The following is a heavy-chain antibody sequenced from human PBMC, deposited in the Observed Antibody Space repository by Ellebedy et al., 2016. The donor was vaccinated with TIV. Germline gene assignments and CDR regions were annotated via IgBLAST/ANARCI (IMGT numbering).Heavy chain of an antibody. CDR2: TNTDVSGA. D-gene: IGHD3-16*02. J-gene: IGHJ4*02. Sequence: GESLKISCAASGFTFSSYWMHWVRQAPGKGLVWVSRTNTDVSGAAYADSVKGRFTISRDNAKNTLYLQMNSLRAEDTAVYYCARVGVWGSYRTLDYWGQGTLVAVSS. CDR1: GFTFSSYW. CDR3: ARVGVWGSYRTLDY. V-gene: IGHV3-74*01.